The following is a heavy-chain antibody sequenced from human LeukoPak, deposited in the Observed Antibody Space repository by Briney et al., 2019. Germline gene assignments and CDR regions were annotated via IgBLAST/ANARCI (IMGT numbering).Heavy chain of an antibody. CDR3: ARSDYGGNLLGDY. J-gene: IGHJ4*02. D-gene: IGHD4-23*01. CDR1: GYTFTAYY. Sequence: ASVKVSCKASGYTFTAYYMHWVRQAPGQGLEWMGWINPNSGGTNYAQKFQGRVTMTRDTSISTAYMELSRLRSDDTAVYYCARSDYGGNLLGDYWGQGTLVTVSS. V-gene: IGHV1-2*02. CDR2: INPNSGGT.